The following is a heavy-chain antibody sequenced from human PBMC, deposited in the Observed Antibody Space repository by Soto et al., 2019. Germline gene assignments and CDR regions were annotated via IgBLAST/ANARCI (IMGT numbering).Heavy chain of an antibody. CDR1: GYTFTGYY. D-gene: IGHD3-3*01. J-gene: IGHJ6*02. Sequence: ASVKVSCKASGYTFTGYYMHWVRQAPGQGLEWMGWINPNSGGTNYAQKFQGWVTMTRDTSISTAYMELSRLRSDDTAAYYCARDVNHTIFGVVNYYYYGMDVWGQGTTVTV. V-gene: IGHV1-2*04. CDR3: ARDVNHTIFGVVNYYYYGMDV. CDR2: INPNSGGT.